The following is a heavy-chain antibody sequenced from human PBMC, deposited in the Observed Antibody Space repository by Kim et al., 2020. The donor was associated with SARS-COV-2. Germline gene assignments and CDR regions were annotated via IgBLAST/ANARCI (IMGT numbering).Heavy chain of an antibody. CDR2: IYYSGST. V-gene: IGHV4-31*03. D-gene: IGHD3-22*01. CDR1: GGSISSGGYY. J-gene: IGHJ5*02. Sequence: SETLSLTCTVSGGSISSGGYYWSWIRQHPGKGLEWIGYIYYSGSTYYNPSLKSRVTISVDTSKNQFSLKLSSVTAADTAVYYCARVGGYYDSTWGWFDPWGQGTLVTVSS. CDR3: ARVGGYYDSTWGWFDP.